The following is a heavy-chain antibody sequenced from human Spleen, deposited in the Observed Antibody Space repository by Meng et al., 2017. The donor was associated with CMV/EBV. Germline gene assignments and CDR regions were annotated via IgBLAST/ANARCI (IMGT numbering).Heavy chain of an antibody. CDR1: GFTFSSYS. V-gene: IGHV3-48*04. Sequence: GESLKISCAASGFTFSSYSMNWVRQAPGKGLEWVSYISSGGSTKYYADSVKGRFTISRDNAENSLYLQMNSLRAEDTAVYYCARDKECSSTNCSPTDYYYYYGMDVWGRGTTVTVS. CDR2: ISSGGSTK. CDR3: ARDKECSSTNCSPTDYYYYYGMDV. J-gene: IGHJ6*02. D-gene: IGHD2-2*01.